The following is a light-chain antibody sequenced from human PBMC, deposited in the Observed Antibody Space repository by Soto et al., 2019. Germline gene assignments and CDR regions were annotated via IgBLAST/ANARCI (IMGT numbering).Light chain of an antibody. V-gene: IGKV3-20*01. CDR2: GAS. J-gene: IGKJ1*01. CDR3: QQYGSSPGT. CDR1: QSVSSDY. Sequence: EIVLTQSPGTLSLSPGERATLSCRASQSVSSDYLAWFQQKPGQAPRLLIFGASNRDTGIPDRFSGSGSGTYFTLTIGRLEPEDFAMYYCQQYGSSPGTFGQGTKVEVK.